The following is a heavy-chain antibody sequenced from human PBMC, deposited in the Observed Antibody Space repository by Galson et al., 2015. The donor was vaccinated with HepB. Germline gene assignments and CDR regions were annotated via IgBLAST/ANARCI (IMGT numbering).Heavy chain of an antibody. CDR3: ARVPSKPVAGTRRFDP. Sequence: SVKVSCKASGYTFTSYYMHWVRQAPGQGLEWMGIINPSGGSTSYAQKFQGRVTMTRDTSISTAYMELSRLRSDDTAVYYCARVPSKPVAGTRRFDPWGQGTLVTVSS. D-gene: IGHD6-19*01. CDR2: INPSGGST. V-gene: IGHV1-46*01. CDR1: GYTFTSYY. J-gene: IGHJ5*02.